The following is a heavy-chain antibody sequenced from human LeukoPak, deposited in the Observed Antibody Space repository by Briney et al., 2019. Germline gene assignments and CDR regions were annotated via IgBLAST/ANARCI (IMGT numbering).Heavy chain of an antibody. CDR2: IYYSGST. CDR3: ARGWIVVVPAAYYYYGMDV. D-gene: IGHD2-2*01. Sequence: SQTLSLTCTVSGGSISSGGYYWSWIRQHPGKGLEWIGYIYYSGSTNYNPSLKSRVTISVDTSKNQLSLKLSSVTAADTAVYYCARGWIVVVPAAYYYYGMDVWGQGTTVTVSS. CDR1: GGSISSGGYY. J-gene: IGHJ6*02. V-gene: IGHV4-31*03.